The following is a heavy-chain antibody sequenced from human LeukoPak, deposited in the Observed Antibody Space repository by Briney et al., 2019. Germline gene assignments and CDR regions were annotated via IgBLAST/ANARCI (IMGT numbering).Heavy chain of an antibody. Sequence: GESLKISCKGSGYIFTSYLIVWARHMPGKALEWMGIIYPGDSDTRYRPSFQGQVTISADKSISTDYLQWSSLKASASAMYYCARRLSSAWSLDYWGQGTLVTVSS. V-gene: IGHV5-51*01. CDR3: ARRLSSAWSLDY. CDR2: IYPGDSDT. CDR1: GYIFTSYL. D-gene: IGHD6-19*01. J-gene: IGHJ4*02.